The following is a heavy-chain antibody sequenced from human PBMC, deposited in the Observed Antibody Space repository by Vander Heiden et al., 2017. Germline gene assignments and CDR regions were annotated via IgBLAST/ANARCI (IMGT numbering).Heavy chain of an antibody. CDR2: IYPDYSDT. V-gene: IGHV5-51*01. D-gene: IGHD3-9*01. CDR1: GYSFTTYW. Sequence: EVQVVQSGAEVKKPGESLKISCQGSGYSFTTYWIGWVRQMPGKGLEWMGIIYPDYSDTRYRPSFQGQVTISVDKSISTAYLQLSSLKASDTAMYFCARGGDDILTGYHYLGQGTLVTVSS. CDR3: ARGGDDILTGYHY. J-gene: IGHJ4*02.